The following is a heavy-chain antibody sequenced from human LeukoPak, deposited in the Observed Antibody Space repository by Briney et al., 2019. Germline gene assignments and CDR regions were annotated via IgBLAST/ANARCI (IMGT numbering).Heavy chain of an antibody. CDR1: GFTFGSYA. CDR2: ISYDGSNE. J-gene: IGHJ5*02. D-gene: IGHD2-2*03. V-gene: IGHV3-30*04. CDR3: VKDGYCGSHRCYGYFDP. Sequence: SGGSLRLSCVASGFTFGSYAMHWVRQGPGKGLEWVAVISYDGSNECYADSVKGRFTISRANSKNTLYVQMDSLRVEDTAVYYCVKDGYCGSHRCYGYFDPWGQGTLVTVSS.